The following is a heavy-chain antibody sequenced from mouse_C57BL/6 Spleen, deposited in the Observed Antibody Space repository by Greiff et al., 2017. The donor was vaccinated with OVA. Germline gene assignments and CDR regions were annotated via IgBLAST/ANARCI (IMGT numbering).Heavy chain of an antibody. D-gene: IGHD2-1*01. J-gene: IGHJ3*01. CDR2: ISSGSSTI. CDR1: GFTFSDYG. CDR3: ARDYGNYFAY. Sequence: DVQLVESGGGLVKPGGSLKLSCAASGFTFSDYGMHWVRQAPEKGLEWVAYISSGSSTIYYADTVKGRFTISRDNAKNTLFLQMTSLRSEDTAMYYCARDYGNYFAYWGQGTLVTVSA. V-gene: IGHV5-17*01.